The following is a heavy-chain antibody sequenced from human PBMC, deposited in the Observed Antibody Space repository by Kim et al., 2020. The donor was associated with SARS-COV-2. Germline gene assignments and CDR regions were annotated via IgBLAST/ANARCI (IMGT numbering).Heavy chain of an antibody. CDR2: ST. CDR3: AREKAAPYY. J-gene: IGHJ4*02. Sequence: STYYNPSLKSRVTISVDTSKNQFSLKLSSVTAADTAVYYCAREKAAPYYWGQGTLVTVSS. V-gene: IGHV4-39*07. D-gene: IGHD6-6*01.